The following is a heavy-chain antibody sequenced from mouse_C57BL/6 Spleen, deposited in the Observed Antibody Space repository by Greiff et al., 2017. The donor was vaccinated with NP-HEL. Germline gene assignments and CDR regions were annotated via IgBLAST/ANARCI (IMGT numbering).Heavy chain of an antibody. CDR2: ISDGGRYT. V-gene: IGHV5-4*01. D-gene: IGHD2-5*01. CDR3: ARDIDSNFDYYAMDY. Sequence: EVKLMESGGGLVKPGGSLKLSCAASGFTFSSYAMSWVRQTPEKRLEWVATISDGGRYTYYPDNVKGRFTISRDNAKNNLYLQMSHLKSEDTAMYYCARDIDSNFDYYAMDYWGQGTSVTVSS. J-gene: IGHJ4*01. CDR1: GFTFSSYA.